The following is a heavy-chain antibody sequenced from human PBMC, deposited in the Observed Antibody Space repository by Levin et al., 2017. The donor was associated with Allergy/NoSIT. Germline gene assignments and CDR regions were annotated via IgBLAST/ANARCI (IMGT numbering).Heavy chain of an antibody. CDR3: ARQPQRAEGYFDL. CDR2: IYYSGST. D-gene: IGHD6-25*01. CDR1: GGSISSYY. Sequence: SPTLSLPCTVSGGSISSYYWSWIRQPPGKGLEWIGYIYYSGSTNYNPSLKSRVTISVDTSKNQFSLKLSSVTAADTAVYYCARQPQRAEGYFDLWGRGTLVTVSS. V-gene: IGHV4-59*01. J-gene: IGHJ2*01.